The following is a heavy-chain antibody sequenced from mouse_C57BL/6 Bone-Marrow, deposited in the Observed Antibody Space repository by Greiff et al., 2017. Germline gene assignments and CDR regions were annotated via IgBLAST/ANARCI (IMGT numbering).Heavy chain of an antibody. CDR1: GYTFTSYW. J-gene: IGHJ4*01. CDR3: ARWDYLYDYAMDY. Sequence: QVHVKQSGAELAKPGASVKLSCKASGYTFTSYWMHWVKQGPGKGLEWIGYISPSSGYTKYNQKFKDKATLTADKSSSTASMQLSSLTYEDSAVYYWARWDYLYDYAMDYWGQGTSVTVSS. CDR2: ISPSSGYT. D-gene: IGHD2-4*01. V-gene: IGHV1-7*01.